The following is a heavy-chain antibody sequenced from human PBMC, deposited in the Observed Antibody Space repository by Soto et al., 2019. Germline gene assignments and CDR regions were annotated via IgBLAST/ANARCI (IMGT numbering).Heavy chain of an antibody. CDR1: GFTFSTHG. Sequence: QVQLVESGGGVVHPGTSLRLSCAASGFTFSTHGMHRVRQAPGKGPEWVAVISHDGSKKYYVESVEGRFSISRDNSKSIVHLQMNNVRTEDTAVYYCAKDKGPYYDFWSGQRWFDPWGQGTLVTVSS. CDR3: AKDKGPYYDFWSGQRWFDP. CDR2: ISHDGSKK. J-gene: IGHJ5*02. D-gene: IGHD3-3*01. V-gene: IGHV3-30*18.